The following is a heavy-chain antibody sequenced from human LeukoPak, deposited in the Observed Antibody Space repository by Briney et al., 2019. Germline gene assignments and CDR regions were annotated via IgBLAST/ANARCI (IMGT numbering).Heavy chain of an antibody. CDR2: IYTSGST. CDR3: ARDQYYDFWSGISGGYYYGMDV. Sequence: SETLSLTCTVSGGSISSYYWSWIRQPAGKGLEWIGRIYTSGSTNYNPSLKSRVTMSVDTSKNQFSLKLSSVTAADTAVYYCARDQYYDFWSGISGGYYYGMDVWGQGTTVTVSS. CDR1: GGSISSYY. V-gene: IGHV4-4*07. J-gene: IGHJ6*02. D-gene: IGHD3-3*01.